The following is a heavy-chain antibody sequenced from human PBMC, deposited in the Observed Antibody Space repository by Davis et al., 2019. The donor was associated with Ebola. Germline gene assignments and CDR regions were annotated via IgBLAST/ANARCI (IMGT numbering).Heavy chain of an antibody. CDR1: GGSFSGYY. J-gene: IGHJ4*02. Sequence: MPSETLSLTCAVYGGSFSGYYWSWIRQPPGKGLEWIGEINHSGSTNYNPSLKSRVTISVDTSKNQFSLKLSSVTAADTAVYYCARAGVRLRFLEWRHEFDYWGQGTLVTVSS. CDR3: ARAGVRLRFLEWRHEFDY. CDR2: INHSGST. D-gene: IGHD3-3*01. V-gene: IGHV4-34*01.